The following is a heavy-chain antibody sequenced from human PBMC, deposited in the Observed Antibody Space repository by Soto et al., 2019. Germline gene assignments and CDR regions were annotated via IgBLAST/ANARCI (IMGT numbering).Heavy chain of an antibody. Sequence: QVQLQESGPGLVKPSETLSLTCTVSGGSISSYYWSWIRQPPGKGLEWIGYIYYSGSTNYNPSLKSRVTISVDTSKNQFSLKRSSVTAADTAVYYCARVAGDKYWYFDLWGRGTLVTVSS. CDR3: ARVAGDKYWYFDL. D-gene: IGHD6-19*01. V-gene: IGHV4-59*01. CDR2: IYYSGST. J-gene: IGHJ2*01. CDR1: GGSISSYY.